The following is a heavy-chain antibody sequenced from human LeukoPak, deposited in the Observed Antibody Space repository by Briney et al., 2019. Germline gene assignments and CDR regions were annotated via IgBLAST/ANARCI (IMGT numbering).Heavy chain of an antibody. CDR3: AKDQRPDSGYDIDY. CDR1: GFTFSTCS. CDR2: IFPNGGTT. J-gene: IGHJ4*02. Sequence: GGSLRLSCAASGFTFSTCSMNWVRQAPRKGLEWVSVIFPNGGTTYYADSVKGRFTISRDNSKNTLYLQMDSLRAEDTAVYYCAKDQRPDSGYDIDYWGQGTLVTVSS. D-gene: IGHD5-12*01. V-gene: IGHV3-23*01.